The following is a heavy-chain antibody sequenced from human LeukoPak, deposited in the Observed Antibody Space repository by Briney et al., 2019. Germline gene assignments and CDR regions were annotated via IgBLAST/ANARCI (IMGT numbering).Heavy chain of an antibody. CDR1: GFTFSDYY. J-gene: IGHJ5*02. CDR2: ISSSGSTI. Sequence: GGSLRLSCAASGFTFSDYYMSWIRQAPGKGLEWVSYISSSGSTIYYADSVKGRFTISRDNAKNSLYLQMNSLRAEDTAVYYCARETSLASSSWYNWLDPWGQGTLVTVSS. CDR3: ARETSLASSSWYNWLDP. V-gene: IGHV3-11*01. D-gene: IGHD6-13*01.